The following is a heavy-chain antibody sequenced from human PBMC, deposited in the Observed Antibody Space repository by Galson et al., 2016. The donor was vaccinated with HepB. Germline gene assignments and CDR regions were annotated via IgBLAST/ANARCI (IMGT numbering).Heavy chain of an antibody. J-gene: IGHJ4*02. D-gene: IGHD5-24*01. CDR1: GFNFNTYD. Sequence: SLRLSCAASGFNFNTYDMNWVRQAPGKGLEWVSYISRTSSYIYYADSVRGRFTISRDNAKNSLFLQLNSRRAADPATYYCERHKAGYNWIDFWGLGTLVTVSS. V-gene: IGHV3-21*01. CDR3: ERHKAGYNWIDF. CDR2: ISRTSSYI.